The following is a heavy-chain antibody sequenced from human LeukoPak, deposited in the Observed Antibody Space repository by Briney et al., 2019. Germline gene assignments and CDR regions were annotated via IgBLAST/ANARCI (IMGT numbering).Heavy chain of an antibody. CDR2: IIPFFATT. V-gene: IGHV1-69*06. CDR1: GGTFSNYA. Sequence: SVKVSCKASGGTFSNYAMNWVRQAPGQGLEWMGRIIPFFATTEFAQKFQGRVTITADISTNTTYMEMSGLKADDTAVYLCARGRGRDHRISGEIPFDYWGQGTLVTVSS. CDR3: ARGRGRDHRISGEIPFDY. J-gene: IGHJ4*02. D-gene: IGHD7-27*01.